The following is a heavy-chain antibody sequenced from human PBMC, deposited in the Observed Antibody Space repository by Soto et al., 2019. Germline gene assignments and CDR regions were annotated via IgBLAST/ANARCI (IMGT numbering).Heavy chain of an antibody. CDR1: GFTFSSYG. CDR2: ISYDGSNK. V-gene: IGHV3-30*18. J-gene: IGHJ4*02. CDR3: AKLPGSGSYSL. D-gene: IGHD3-10*01. Sequence: PGGSLRLSCAASGFTFSSYGMHWVRQAPGKGLEWVAVISYDGSNKYYADPVKGRFTISRDNSKNTLYLQMNSLRAEDTAVYYCAKLPGSGSYSLWGQGTLVTVSS.